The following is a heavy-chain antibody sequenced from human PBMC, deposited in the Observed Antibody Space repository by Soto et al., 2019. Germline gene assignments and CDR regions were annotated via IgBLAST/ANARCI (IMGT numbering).Heavy chain of an antibody. CDR3: ARDCRGFDQKTPYYFDY. CDR1: GGSISSGGYY. Sequence: SETLSLTCTVSGGSISSGGYYWSWIRQHPGKGLEWIGYIYYSGSTYYNPSLKSRVTISVDTSKNQFSLKLSSVTAADTAVYYCARDCRGFDQKTPYYFDYWGQGTLVTVSS. CDR2: IYYSGST. J-gene: IGHJ4*02. V-gene: IGHV4-31*03. D-gene: IGHD2-15*01.